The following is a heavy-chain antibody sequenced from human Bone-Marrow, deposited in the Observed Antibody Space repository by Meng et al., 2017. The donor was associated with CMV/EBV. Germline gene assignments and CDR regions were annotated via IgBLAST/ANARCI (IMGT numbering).Heavy chain of an antibody. J-gene: IGHJ4*02. D-gene: IGHD2-2*01. Sequence: GESLKISCAASGFTVSSNYMSWVRQAPGKGLEWVAVISYDGSNKYYADSVKGRFTISRDNSKNTLYLQMNSLRAEDTAVYYCARDAWDCSSTSCYGGRFDYWGQGTLVTVSS. V-gene: IGHV3-30*03. CDR3: ARDAWDCSSTSCYGGRFDY. CDR2: ISYDGSNK. CDR1: GFTVSSNY.